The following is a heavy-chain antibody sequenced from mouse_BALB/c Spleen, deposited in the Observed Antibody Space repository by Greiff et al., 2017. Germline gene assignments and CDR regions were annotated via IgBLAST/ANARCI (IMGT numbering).Heavy chain of an antibody. J-gene: IGHJ3*01. V-gene: IGHV1-80*01. CDR3: ARNYGRKAWFAY. D-gene: IGHD1-1*01. CDR1: GYAFSSYW. Sequence: QVQLQQSGAELVRPGSSVKISCKASGYAFSSYWMNWVKQRPGQGLEWIGQIYPGDGDTNYNGKFKGKATLTADKSSSTAYMQLSSLTSEDSAVYFCARNYGRKAWFAYWGQGTLVTVSA. CDR2: IYPGDGDT.